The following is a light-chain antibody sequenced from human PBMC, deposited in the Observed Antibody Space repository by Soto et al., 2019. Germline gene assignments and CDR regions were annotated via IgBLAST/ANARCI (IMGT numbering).Light chain of an antibody. J-gene: IGKJ1*01. CDR1: QSVPGNY. V-gene: IGKV3-20*01. Sequence: EIVLTKSPGTLSLSPGERATLSCRAIQSVPGNYLAWFQQKPGQAPRLLIYAASSRAPALPDRFSGSGSGTDCTLTISRLESEDFAIYYCHQYTSPPWTVGQGTRVE. CDR3: HQYTSPPWT. CDR2: AAS.